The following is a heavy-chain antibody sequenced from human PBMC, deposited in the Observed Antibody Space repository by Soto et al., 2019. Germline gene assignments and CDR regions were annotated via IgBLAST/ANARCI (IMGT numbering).Heavy chain of an antibody. CDR3: AKDLLVVGATPAYY. J-gene: IGHJ4*02. Sequence: QVQLVESGGGVVQPGRSLRLSCAASGFTFSSYGMHWVRQAPGKGLEWVAVISYDGSNKYYADSVKGRFTISRDNSENTLDLQMNSLRAEDTAVYYCAKDLLVVGATPAYYWGQGTLVTVSS. CDR2: ISYDGSNK. CDR1: GFTFSSYG. D-gene: IGHD1-26*01. V-gene: IGHV3-30*18.